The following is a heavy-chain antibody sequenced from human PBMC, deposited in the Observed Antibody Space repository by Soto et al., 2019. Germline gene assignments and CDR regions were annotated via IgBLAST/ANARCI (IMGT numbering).Heavy chain of an antibody. CDR1: GITFSSYC. V-gene: IGHV3-21*01. J-gene: IGHJ4*02. CDR3: AGTHDSLDY. CDR2: ISSSGDRV. D-gene: IGHD1-1*01. Sequence: EAQLVESGGGLVKPGGSLRLSCAGSGITFSSYCINWIRQAPGKGLEWVSSISSSGDRVFYADSVKGRFTISRDNAESSLYLQMDSLRGEDTAVYYCAGTHDSLDYWGQGTLVTVSS.